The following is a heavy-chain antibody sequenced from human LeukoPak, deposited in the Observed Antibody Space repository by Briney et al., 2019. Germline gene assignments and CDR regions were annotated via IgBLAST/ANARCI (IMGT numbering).Heavy chain of an antibody. D-gene: IGHD3-22*01. Sequence: SVKVSRKASGYTFTSYAMNWVRQAPGQGLEWMGGIIPIFGTANYAQKFQGRVTITADESTSTAYMELSSLRSEDTAVYYCARDLFGTRSTYYYDSSGYIGAFDIWGQGTMVTVSS. CDR1: GYTFTSYA. CDR2: IIPIFGTA. V-gene: IGHV1-69*13. CDR3: ARDLFGTRSTYYYDSSGYIGAFDI. J-gene: IGHJ3*02.